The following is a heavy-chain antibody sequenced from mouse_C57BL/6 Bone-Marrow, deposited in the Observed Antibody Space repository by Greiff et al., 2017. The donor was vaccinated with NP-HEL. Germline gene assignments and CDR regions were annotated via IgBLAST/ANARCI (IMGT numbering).Heavy chain of an antibody. Sequence: VQLQQSGAELVRPGASVTLSCKASGYTFTDYEMHWVKQTHVHGLEWIGAIDPETGGTAYNQKFTGKAILTADKSSSTAYMELRSLTSEDSAVYYCTRPNYYGSSYWYFDVWGTGTTVTVSS. CDR3: TRPNYYGSSYWYFDV. CDR2: IDPETGGT. J-gene: IGHJ1*03. D-gene: IGHD1-1*01. CDR1: GYTFTDYE. V-gene: IGHV1-15*01.